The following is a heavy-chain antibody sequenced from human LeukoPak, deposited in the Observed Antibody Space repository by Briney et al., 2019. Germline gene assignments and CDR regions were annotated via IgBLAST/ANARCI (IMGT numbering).Heavy chain of an antibody. Sequence: GGSLRLSCEVSGFSVTRHYLSWVRQAPGKGLAWVSVIYSGGSTYYADSVKGRFTISRHNSKNTLYLQMNSLRAEDTAVYYCARMSYSSGYCFDYWGQGTLVTVSS. CDR2: IYSGGST. CDR1: GFSVTRHY. CDR3: ARMSYSSGYCFDY. D-gene: IGHD3-22*01. V-gene: IGHV3-53*04. J-gene: IGHJ4*02.